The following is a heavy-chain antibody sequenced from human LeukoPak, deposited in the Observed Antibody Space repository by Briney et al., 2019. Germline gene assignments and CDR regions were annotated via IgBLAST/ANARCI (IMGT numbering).Heavy chain of an antibody. CDR1: GYTFTGYY. CDR2: INPNSGGT. V-gene: IGHV1-2*02. CDR3: ARADYGGDDAFDI. Sequence: ASVRVSCKASGYTFTGYYMHWVRQAPGQGLEWMGWINPNSGGTNYAQKFQGRVTMTRDTSISTAYMELSRLRSDDTAVYYCARADYGGDDAFDIWGQGTMVTVSS. J-gene: IGHJ3*02. D-gene: IGHD4-23*01.